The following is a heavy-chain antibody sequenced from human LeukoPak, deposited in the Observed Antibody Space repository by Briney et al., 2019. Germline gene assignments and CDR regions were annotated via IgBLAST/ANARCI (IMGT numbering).Heavy chain of an antibody. V-gene: IGHV4-4*09. D-gene: IGHD2-2*01. CDR1: GGSISSYY. CDR3: ARHLATADTFYY. J-gene: IGHJ4*02. Sequence: TSETLSLTCTVSGGSISSYYWSWIRQPPGKGLEWIGYIYTSGSTNYNPSLKSRVTISVDTSKNQFSLKLSSVTAADTAVYYCARHLATADTFYYWGPGNLVTVSS. CDR2: IYTSGST.